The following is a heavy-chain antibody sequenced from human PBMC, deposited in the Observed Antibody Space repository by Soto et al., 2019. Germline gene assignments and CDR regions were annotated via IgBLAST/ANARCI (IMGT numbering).Heavy chain of an antibody. J-gene: IGHJ3*02. CDR1: GYTFTSYA. V-gene: IGHV1-3*01. Sequence: GGPVKVSCKASGYTFTSYAMHWVRQAPGQRLEWMGWINAGNGNTKYSQKFQGRVTITRDTSASTAYMELSSLRSEDTAVYYCARDLREDAFDIWGQGTMVTVSS. CDR2: INAGNGNT. CDR3: ARDLREDAFDI.